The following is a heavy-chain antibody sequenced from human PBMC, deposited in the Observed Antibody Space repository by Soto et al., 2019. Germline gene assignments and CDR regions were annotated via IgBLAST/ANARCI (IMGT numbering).Heavy chain of an antibody. CDR1: GGSISSGGYY. D-gene: IGHD5-12*01. J-gene: IGHJ6*02. Sequence: QVQLQESGPGLVKPSQTLSLTCTVSGGSISSGGYYWSWIRQHPGKGLEWIGYLYYSGSTYYNPSLNSRVTISVDTSKNQFSLKLSSVTAADTAVYYCARESLMVATSALGMDVWGQGTTVTVSS. CDR2: LYYSGST. CDR3: ARESLMVATSALGMDV. V-gene: IGHV4-31*03.